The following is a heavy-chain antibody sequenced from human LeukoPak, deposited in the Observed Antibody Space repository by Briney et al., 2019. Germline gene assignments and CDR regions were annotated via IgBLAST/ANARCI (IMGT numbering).Heavy chain of an antibody. J-gene: IGHJ3*02. CDR2: IYYSGST. D-gene: IGHD3-3*01. V-gene: IGHV4-59*01. Sequence: SETLSLTCTVSGGSISSYYWSWIRQPPGKGLEWIGYIYYSGSTNYNPFLKSRVTISVDTSKNQFSLKLSSVTAADTAVYYCARSSGYSSVDAFDIWGQGTMVTVSS. CDR1: GGSISSYY. CDR3: ARSSGYSSVDAFDI.